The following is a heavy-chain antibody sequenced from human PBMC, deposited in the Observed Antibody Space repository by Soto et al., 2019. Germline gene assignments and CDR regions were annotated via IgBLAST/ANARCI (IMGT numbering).Heavy chain of an antibody. Sequence: QLQLQESGPGLVKPSETLSLACTVSGGSISSANYYWGWIRQTPGKGLEWIGTIYHTGNTYHNPSLKSRVTISVDTSKNPFSLRLSSVTAADTAVYYCARQWVDYYGSGSYYNCFDPWGQGTLVTVSS. V-gene: IGHV4-39*01. CDR1: GGSISSANYY. J-gene: IGHJ5*02. CDR3: ARQWVDYYGSGSYYNCFDP. CDR2: IYHTGNT. D-gene: IGHD3-10*01.